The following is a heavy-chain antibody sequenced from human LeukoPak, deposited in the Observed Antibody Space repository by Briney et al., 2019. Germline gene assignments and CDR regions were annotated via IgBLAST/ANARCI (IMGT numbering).Heavy chain of an antibody. Sequence: PGGSLRLSCAASGFTFSSYWMHWVRQAPGKGLVWVSRINSDGSSTSYADSVKGRFTISRDNAKNSLYLQMNSPRAEDTAIYYCARGGVNYHDTSGYYYLAAYWGQGTLVTVSS. V-gene: IGHV3-74*01. CDR3: ARGGVNYHDTSGYYYLAAY. D-gene: IGHD3-22*01. CDR1: GFTFSSYW. J-gene: IGHJ4*02. CDR2: INSDGSST.